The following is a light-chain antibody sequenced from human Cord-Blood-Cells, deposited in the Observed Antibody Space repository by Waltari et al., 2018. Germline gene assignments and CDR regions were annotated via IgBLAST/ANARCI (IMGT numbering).Light chain of an antibody. Sequence: DIVMTQSPDSLAVSLGERATINCKSSQSVLYSPNNKNYLAWYQQKPGQPPKRLIYWASTRESGVPGRFSGSGSGTDFTLTISSLQAEDVAVYYCQQYYSTPLTFGGGTKVEIK. CDR1: QSVLYSPNNKNY. CDR2: WAS. CDR3: QQYYSTPLT. V-gene: IGKV4-1*01. J-gene: IGKJ4*01.